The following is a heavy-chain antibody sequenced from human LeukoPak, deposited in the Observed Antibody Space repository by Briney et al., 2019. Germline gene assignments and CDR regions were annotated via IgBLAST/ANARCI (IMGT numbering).Heavy chain of an antibody. J-gene: IGHJ4*02. Sequence: GEALKISFKGSGYSFTNYWIGWVRPVPGKGLEWMGIIYPGDSDTRYIPSFQGQVTISADKSMNTAYLQWSSLKASDTAIYYCARSASRYFDWFDYWGQGTLVTVSS. V-gene: IGHV5-51*01. D-gene: IGHD3-9*01. CDR3: ARSASRYFDWFDY. CDR2: IYPGDSDT. CDR1: GYSFTNYW.